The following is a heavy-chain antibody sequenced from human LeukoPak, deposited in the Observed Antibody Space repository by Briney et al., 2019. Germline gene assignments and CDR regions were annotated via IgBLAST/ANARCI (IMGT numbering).Heavy chain of an antibody. V-gene: IGHV1-18*01. D-gene: IGHD2-21*02. CDR1: GYTFTSYD. CDR2: ISAYNGNT. Sequence: GASVKVSCKASGYTFTSYDISWVRQAPGQGLEWMGWISAYNGNTNYAQKLQGRVTMTTDTSTSTAYMELRSLRSDDTAVYYCASPGGSCGGDCYSGDYWGQGTLVTVSS. J-gene: IGHJ4*02. CDR3: ASPGGSCGGDCYSGDY.